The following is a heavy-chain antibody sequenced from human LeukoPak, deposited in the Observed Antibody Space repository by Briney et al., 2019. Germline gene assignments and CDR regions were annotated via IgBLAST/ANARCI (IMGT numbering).Heavy chain of an antibody. CDR1: GGSISSGSFY. Sequence: KPSQTLSLTCTVSGGSISSGSFYWSWIRQPAGKGLEWIGRIYTSGNTNYNPSLKSRVTISVDTSKNQFSLKLSSVTAADTAVYYCTKERLEYHYFDYWGXXXLVTVSS. CDR2: IYTSGNT. CDR3: TKERLEYHYFDY. D-gene: IGHD3-3*01. V-gene: IGHV4-61*02. J-gene: IGHJ4*01.